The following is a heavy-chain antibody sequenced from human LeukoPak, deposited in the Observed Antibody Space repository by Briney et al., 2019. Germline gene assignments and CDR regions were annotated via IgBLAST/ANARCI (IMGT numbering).Heavy chain of an antibody. Sequence: GGSLRLSCAASGFTFSSYSMNWVRQAPGKGLEWVSSISSSSSYIYYADSVKGRFTISRDNAKNSLYLQMNSLRAEDTAVYYCARGSTAMALDAFDIWGQGTMVTVSS. J-gene: IGHJ3*02. CDR3: ARGSTAMALDAFDI. CDR2: ISSSSSYI. V-gene: IGHV3-21*01. D-gene: IGHD5-18*01. CDR1: GFTFSSYS.